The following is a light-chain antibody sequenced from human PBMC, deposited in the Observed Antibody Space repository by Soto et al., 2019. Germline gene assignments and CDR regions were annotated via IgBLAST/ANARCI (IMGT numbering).Light chain of an antibody. Sequence: DIQMTQSPSSVSASVGDRVTITCRASQGISNWLAWYQQQPGRAPKLLIYGAYTLQTGVPSRFSGGGSGTHFTLIISSLQPEDFATYYCQQNNTFFPLTFGGGTRVEIK. J-gene: IGKJ4*01. CDR2: GAY. V-gene: IGKV1-12*01. CDR3: QQNNTFFPLT. CDR1: QGISNW.